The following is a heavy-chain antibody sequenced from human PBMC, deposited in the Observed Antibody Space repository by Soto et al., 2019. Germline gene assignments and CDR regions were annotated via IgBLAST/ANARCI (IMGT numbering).Heavy chain of an antibody. CDR2: IYSGGST. Sequence: EVQLVESGGGLIQPGGSLRLSCAASGFTVSSNYMSWVRQAPGKGLEWVSVIYSGGSTYYADSVKGRFTISRDNSKNTLYLQVNSSRAEYTAVYYCARGPIAAAAMGVYYYGMDVWGQGTTVTVSS. CDR1: GFTVSSNY. CDR3: ARGPIAAAAMGVYYYGMDV. D-gene: IGHD6-13*01. V-gene: IGHV3-53*01. J-gene: IGHJ6*02.